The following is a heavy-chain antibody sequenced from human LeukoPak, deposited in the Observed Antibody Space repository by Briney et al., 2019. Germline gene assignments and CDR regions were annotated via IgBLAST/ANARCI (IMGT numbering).Heavy chain of an antibody. V-gene: IGHV3-33*01. Sequence: GGSLRLSCAASGFTFNSYGMHWVRQAPGKGLEWVAVIWYDVNHKYYADSVKGRFTISRDNAKNSLYLQMNSLRAEDTAVYYCARDLTPGYSGYDGDYWGQGTLVTVSS. CDR1: GFTFNSYG. CDR2: IWYDVNHK. CDR3: ARDLTPGYSGYDGDY. J-gene: IGHJ4*02. D-gene: IGHD5-12*01.